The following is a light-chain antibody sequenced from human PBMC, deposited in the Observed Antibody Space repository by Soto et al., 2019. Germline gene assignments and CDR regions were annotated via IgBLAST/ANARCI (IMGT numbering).Light chain of an antibody. V-gene: IGLV2-14*01. Sequence: QSALTQPASVSGSPGQSITISCTGISSDIGNYVSWYQHHPGKAPKLMIYEVNNRPSGVSNRFSGSKSGNTASLTISGLQGEDEADYYCSTYPSTKWVFGGGTQLTVL. CDR2: EVN. CDR3: STYPSTKWV. J-gene: IGLJ3*02. CDR1: SSDIGNY.